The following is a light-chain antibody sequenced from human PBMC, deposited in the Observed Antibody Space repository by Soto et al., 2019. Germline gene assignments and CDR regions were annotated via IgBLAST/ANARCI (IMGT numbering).Light chain of an antibody. J-gene: IGLJ2*01. CDR1: SSNIGSNP. CDR2: HGN. Sequence: QLVLTQPPSASGTPGQRVTISCSGSSSNIGSNPVNWYQQLPGAAPKLLIYHGNQRPSGVPDRFSGSKSGTSASLVIGGLQSEDEADYFCAAWDDTLNGVVFGGGTKLTVL. V-gene: IGLV1-44*01. CDR3: AAWDDTLNGVV.